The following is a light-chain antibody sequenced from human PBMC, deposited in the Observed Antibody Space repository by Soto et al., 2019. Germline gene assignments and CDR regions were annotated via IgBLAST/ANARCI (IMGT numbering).Light chain of an antibody. CDR1: QSVSSY. CDR3: QHRSEWPVS. J-gene: IGKJ5*01. V-gene: IGKV3-11*01. CDR2: DAS. Sequence: EIVLTQSPATLSLSPGERATLSCRASQSVSSYLAWYQQKPGRAPRLLISDASNRATGIPARFSGSGSGTDFTLTISSLEPEDFAVYYCQHRSEWPVSFGQGTRLETK.